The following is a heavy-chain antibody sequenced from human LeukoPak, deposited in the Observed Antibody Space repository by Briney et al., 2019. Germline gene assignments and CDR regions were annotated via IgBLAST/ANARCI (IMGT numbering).Heavy chain of an antibody. J-gene: IGHJ5*02. V-gene: IGHV4-4*07. CDR3: ARDQGWELPNWFDP. Sequence: PSETLSLTCTVSGDSITGYYWSWIRQPPGKGLEWIGRIYTSGSTNYNPSLKSRVTMSVDTSKNQFSLKLSSVTAADTAVYYCARDQGWELPNWFDPWGQGTLVTVSS. CDR2: IYTSGST. D-gene: IGHD1-26*01. CDR1: GDSITGYY.